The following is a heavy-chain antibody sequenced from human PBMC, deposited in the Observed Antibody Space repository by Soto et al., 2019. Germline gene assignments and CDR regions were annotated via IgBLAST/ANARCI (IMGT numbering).Heavy chain of an antibody. Sequence: QVQLVESGGGVVQPGRSLRLSCAASGFTFRSYAMHWVRQAPGKGLEWVAVISYDGSNKYYADSVKGRFTISRDNSKNTLYLQMNSLRAEDTAVYYCAREGRQLVLYNWFDPWGQGTLVTVSS. CDR3: AREGRQLVLYNWFDP. D-gene: IGHD6-6*01. V-gene: IGHV3-30-3*01. J-gene: IGHJ5*02. CDR1: GFTFRSYA. CDR2: ISYDGSNK.